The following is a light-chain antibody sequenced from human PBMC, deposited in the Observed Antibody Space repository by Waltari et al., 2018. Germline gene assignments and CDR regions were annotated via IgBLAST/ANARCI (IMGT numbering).Light chain of an antibody. CDR1: QDINDY. CDR3: QQYDSVPFT. V-gene: IGKV1-33*01. Sequence: DIQMTQSPSSLSASVGDRVTITCQASQDINDYLNWYQQKPGKAPKLLVYNASYLETGVPSRFSGDGSGTDFTFTITSLQPEDIATYYCQQYDSVPFTFGPGTKLDFQ. CDR2: NAS. J-gene: IGKJ3*01.